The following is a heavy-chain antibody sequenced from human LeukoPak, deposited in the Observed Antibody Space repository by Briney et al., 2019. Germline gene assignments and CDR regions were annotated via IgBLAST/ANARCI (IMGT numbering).Heavy chain of an antibody. V-gene: IGHV4-61*02. Sequence: SQTLSLTCPVSGGSISSGSYYWSWIRQPAGKGLEWIGRIYTSGSTNYNPSLKSRVTISVDTSKNQFSLKLSSVTAADTAVYYCARDLGYCSSTSCYKLEPLGYWGQGTLVTVSS. CDR2: IYTSGST. CDR3: ARDLGYCSSTSCYKLEPLGY. J-gene: IGHJ4*02. D-gene: IGHD2-2*02. CDR1: GGSISSGSYY.